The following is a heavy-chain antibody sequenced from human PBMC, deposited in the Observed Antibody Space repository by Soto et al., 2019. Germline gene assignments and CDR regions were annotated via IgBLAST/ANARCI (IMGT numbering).Heavy chain of an antibody. CDR2: VSYNGGDT. CDR3: ARYIRGPTVYYFDF. CDR1: GFTFSSYA. J-gene: IGHJ4*02. V-gene: IGHV3-23*01. D-gene: IGHD1-1*01. Sequence: PGGSLRLSCAASGFTFSSYAMTWVLQAPGKGLEWVSIVSYNGGDTYYADSVKGRFTISRDNSKDTVDLQMNGLRAEDTAVYYCARYIRGPTVYYFDFWGPGVLVTVSS.